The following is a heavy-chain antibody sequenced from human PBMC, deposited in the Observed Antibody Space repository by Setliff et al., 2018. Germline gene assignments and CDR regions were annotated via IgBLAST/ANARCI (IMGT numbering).Heavy chain of an antibody. CDR1: GASMSTSNYF. Sequence: PSETLSLTCTVSGASMSTSNYFWAWIRQPPGKGLEWIANVFYSGTIYYNPSLKSRVTISADMSKNQFFLNLDSVTAADTALYYCARESRFGYSGYDCAFDYWGQGMLVTVSS. CDR3: ARESRFGYSGYDCAFDY. D-gene: IGHD5-12*01. CDR2: VFYSGTI. V-gene: IGHV4-39*02. J-gene: IGHJ4*02.